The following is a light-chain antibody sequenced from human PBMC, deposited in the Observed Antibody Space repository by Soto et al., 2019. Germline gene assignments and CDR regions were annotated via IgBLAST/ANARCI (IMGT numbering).Light chain of an antibody. Sequence: EIVLTQSPGTLSLSPGERATLSCRASQSVSSSYLAWYQQKHGQAPRLLIYGASSRATGIPDRFSGSGSGTDFTLTISRLEPEDFAVYYCQQYGSSPFGQGTRLEVK. J-gene: IGKJ5*01. CDR3: QQYGSSP. CDR2: GAS. CDR1: QSVSSSY. V-gene: IGKV3-20*01.